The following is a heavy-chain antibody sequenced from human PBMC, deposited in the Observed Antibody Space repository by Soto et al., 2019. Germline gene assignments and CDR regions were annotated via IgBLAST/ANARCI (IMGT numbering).Heavy chain of an antibody. CDR1: GFTFSSYD. CDR3: EWEGL. CDR2: ISFDGSNK. J-gene: IGHJ4*02. Sequence: GGSLRLSCAATGFTFSSYDMHWVRQAPGKGLEWVSFISFDGSNKYYGDSVKGRFTISRDNSKNTLYLQMNSLRTEDTAVYYCEWEGLWGQGTLVTVSS. V-gene: IGHV3-30*03.